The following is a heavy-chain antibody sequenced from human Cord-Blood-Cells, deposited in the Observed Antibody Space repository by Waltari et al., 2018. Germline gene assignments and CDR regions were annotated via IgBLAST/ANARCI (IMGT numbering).Heavy chain of an antibody. CDR2: ISGSGGST. D-gene: IGHD6-13*01. CDR3: AKVRSSWYYFDY. V-gene: IGHV3-23*01. Sequence: EVQLLESGGGLVQPGGSLRLSGAASGFTVSSNAMSWVPQAPGKGLECVSAISGSGGSTYYADAVKGRFTISRDNSKNTLYLQMNSLRAEDTAVYYCAKVRSSWYYFDYWGQGTLVTVSS. CDR1: GFTVSSNA. J-gene: IGHJ4*02.